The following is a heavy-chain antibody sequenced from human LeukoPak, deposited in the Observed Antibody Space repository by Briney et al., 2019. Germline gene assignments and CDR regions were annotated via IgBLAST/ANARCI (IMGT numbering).Heavy chain of an antibody. V-gene: IGHV3-15*01. Sequence: GGSLRLSCAASGFTFSNAWMSWARQAPGKGLEWVGRIKSKTDGGTTDYAAPVKGRFTISRDDSKNTLYLQMNSLKTEDTAVYYCTTGIAAAPTFYFDYWGQGTLVTVSS. CDR3: TTGIAAAPTFYFDY. CDR2: IKSKTDGGTT. CDR1: GFTFSNAW. D-gene: IGHD6-13*01. J-gene: IGHJ4*02.